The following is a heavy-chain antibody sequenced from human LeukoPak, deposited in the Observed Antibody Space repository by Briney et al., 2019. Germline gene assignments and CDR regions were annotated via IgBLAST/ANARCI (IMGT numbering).Heavy chain of an antibody. CDR2: INSDGSST. Sequence: GGSLRLSCAASGFTFSSYWMHWVRQAPGRGLVWVSRINSDGSSTSYADSVKGRFTIPRDNAKNTLYLQMNSLRAEDTAVYYCARDPYSSGWLYNWFDSWGQGTLVTVSS. V-gene: IGHV3-74*01. D-gene: IGHD6-19*01. CDR3: ARDPYSSGWLYNWFDS. CDR1: GFTFSSYW. J-gene: IGHJ5*01.